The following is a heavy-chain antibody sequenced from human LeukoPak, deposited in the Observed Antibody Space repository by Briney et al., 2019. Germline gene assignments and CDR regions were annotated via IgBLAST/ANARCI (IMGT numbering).Heavy chain of an antibody. CDR3: ATSPHGEHRQLLDAPLDY. D-gene: IGHD2-2*01. CDR1: GFTFSSYS. Sequence: GGSLRLSCAASGFTFSSYSMNWVRQAPGKGLEWVAVISYDGSNKCYADSVKGRFTISRDNSKNTLYLQMNSLRAEDTAVYYCATSPHGEHRQLLDAPLDYWGQGTLVTVSS. CDR2: ISYDGSNK. V-gene: IGHV3-30*03. J-gene: IGHJ4*02.